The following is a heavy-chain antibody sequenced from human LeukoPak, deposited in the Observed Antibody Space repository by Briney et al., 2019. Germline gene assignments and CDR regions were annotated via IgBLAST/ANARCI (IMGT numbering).Heavy chain of an antibody. D-gene: IGHD3-3*01. Sequence: GGSLRLSCAASGFTFSSYSMNWVRQAPGKGLEWVSSISSSSSYIYYADSVKGRFTISRDNAKNSLYLQMNSLRAEDTAVYYWARHLTFGVVWEYFDYWGQGTLATVSS. V-gene: IGHV3-21*04. CDR1: GFTFSSYS. J-gene: IGHJ4*02. CDR2: ISSSSSYI. CDR3: ARHLTFGVVWEYFDY.